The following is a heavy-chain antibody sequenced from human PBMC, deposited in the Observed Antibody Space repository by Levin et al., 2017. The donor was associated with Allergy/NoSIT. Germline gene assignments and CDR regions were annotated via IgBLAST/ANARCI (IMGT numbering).Heavy chain of an antibody. CDR1: GFTVIGRF. Sequence: GGSLRLSCAASGFTVIGRFMSWVRQAPGKGLEWVSVIYSGEETYYADSVKGRFTISRDYSNNAVDLQMNSLSSADTAVYYCARVDRYNWNDGDAFYIWGQGTMVTVPS. CDR3: ARVDRYNWNDGDAFYI. D-gene: IGHD1-1*01. J-gene: IGHJ3*02. CDR2: IYSGEET. V-gene: IGHV3-66*02.